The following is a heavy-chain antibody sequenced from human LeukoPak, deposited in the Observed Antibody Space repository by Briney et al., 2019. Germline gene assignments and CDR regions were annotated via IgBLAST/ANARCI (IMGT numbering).Heavy chain of an antibody. J-gene: IGHJ6*02. CDR3: ARIYSRDYYYGMDV. Sequence: SETLSLTCTVSGGSISSYYWSWIRQPPGKGLEWIGYIYYSGSTNYSPSLKSRVTISVDTSKNQFSLKLSSVTAADTAVYYCARIYSRDYYYGMDVWGQGTTVTVSS. D-gene: IGHD2-15*01. CDR1: GGSISSYY. CDR2: IYYSGST. V-gene: IGHV4-59*01.